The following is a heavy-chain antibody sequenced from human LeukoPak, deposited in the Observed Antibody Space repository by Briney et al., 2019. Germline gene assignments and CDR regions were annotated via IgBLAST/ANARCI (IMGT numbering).Heavy chain of an antibody. J-gene: IGHJ5*02. V-gene: IGHV3-30*03. Sequence: GGSLRLSCAASGFTFSSYGMHWVRQAPGKGLEWVAVISYDGSNKYYADSVKGRFTISRDNSKNTLYLQMNSLRAEDTAVYYCATYYYGSGSYYNRSWFDPWGQGTLVTVSS. CDR1: GFTFSSYG. CDR2: ISYDGSNK. CDR3: ATYYYGSGSYYNRSWFDP. D-gene: IGHD3-10*01.